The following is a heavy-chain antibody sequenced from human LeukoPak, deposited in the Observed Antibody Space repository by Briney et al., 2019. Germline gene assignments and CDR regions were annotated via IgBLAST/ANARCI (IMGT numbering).Heavy chain of an antibody. CDR1: GYTFTGEY. D-gene: IGHD2-15*01. V-gene: IGHV1-2*02. CDR3: ARGRQSRYCSAGSCSHIWFDP. CDR2: IYPTSGDT. Sequence: ASVKVSCKASGYTFTGEYIHWVRQAPGQGLEWMGWIYPTSGDTDYTQKFQGRVLMTRDTSISTAYMELSRLRSDDTAMYYCARGRQSRYCSAGSCSHIWFDPWGQGTLVTVSS. J-gene: IGHJ5*02.